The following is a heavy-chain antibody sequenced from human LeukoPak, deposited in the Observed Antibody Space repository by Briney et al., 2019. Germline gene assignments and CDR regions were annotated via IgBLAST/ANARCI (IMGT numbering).Heavy chain of an antibody. CDR3: ARGRSSGYYYGRTWFDP. CDR1: GYTFTSYD. Sequence: SVKVSCKASGYTFTSYDINWVRQATGQGLEWMGWMNPNSGNTGYAQKFQGRVTMTRNTSISTAYMELSSLRSEDTAVYYCARGRSSGYYYGRTWFDPWGQGTMVTVSS. V-gene: IGHV1-8*02. CDR2: MNPNSGNT. D-gene: IGHD3-22*01. J-gene: IGHJ5*02.